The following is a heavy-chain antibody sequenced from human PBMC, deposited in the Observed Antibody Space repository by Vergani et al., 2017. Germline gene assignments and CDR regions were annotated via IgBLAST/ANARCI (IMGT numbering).Heavy chain of an antibody. Sequence: QVQLVQSGAEVKKPGASVKVSCKASGYTFTSYYMHWVRQAPGPGLEWMGIINPSGGSTSYAQKFQGRVTMTRDTSTSTVYMELSSLRSEDTAVYYCARGGSIAAPSYLYYFYMDVWGKGTSVTVSS. CDR2: INPSGGST. CDR3: ARGGSIAAPSYLYYFYMDV. J-gene: IGHJ6*03. CDR1: GYTFTSYY. D-gene: IGHD6-6*01. V-gene: IGHV1-46*01.